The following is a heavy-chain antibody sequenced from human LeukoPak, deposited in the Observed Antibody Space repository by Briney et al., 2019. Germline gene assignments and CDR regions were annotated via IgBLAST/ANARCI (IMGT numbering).Heavy chain of an antibody. V-gene: IGHV5-10-1*01. Sequence: GESLKISCKGSGYSFTSYWISWVRQMPGKGLEWMGRIDPSDSYTNYSPSFQGHVTISADKSISTAYLQWSSLKVSDTAMYYCARRFGYCSGGSCPNDAFDIWGQGTMVTVSS. J-gene: IGHJ3*02. CDR3: ARRFGYCSGGSCPNDAFDI. CDR2: IDPSDSYT. D-gene: IGHD2-15*01. CDR1: GYSFTSYW.